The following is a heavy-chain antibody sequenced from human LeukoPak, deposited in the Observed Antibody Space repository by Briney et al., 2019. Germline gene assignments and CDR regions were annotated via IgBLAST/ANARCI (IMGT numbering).Heavy chain of an antibody. Sequence: PGGSLRLSCAASGFTFNSYSMNWVRQAPGKGLEWVSSISGSNSYIYYADSMKGRFTISRDNAKNSLYLQMNSLRAEDTAVYYCAKDAAMGLFDYWGQGTLVTVSS. CDR1: GFTFNSYS. CDR3: AKDAAMGLFDY. D-gene: IGHD5-18*01. V-gene: IGHV3-21*04. J-gene: IGHJ4*02. CDR2: ISGSNSYI.